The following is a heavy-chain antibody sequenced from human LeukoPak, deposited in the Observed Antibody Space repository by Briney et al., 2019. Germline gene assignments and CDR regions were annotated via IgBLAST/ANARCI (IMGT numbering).Heavy chain of an antibody. CDR2: IYPGDSDT. V-gene: IGHV5-51*01. CDR3: ARLYCSGSSCFSRYYSGMDV. D-gene: IGHD2-15*01. J-gene: IGHJ6*02. CDR1: GYRFTTYW. Sequence: GESLKISCKASGYRFTTYWIGWVRQMPGKGLEWMGIIYPGDSDTRYSPSFQGQVTFSADKSTNTAYLQWNSLRASDTAIYYCARLYCSGSSCFSRYYSGMDVWGQGTPVTVSS.